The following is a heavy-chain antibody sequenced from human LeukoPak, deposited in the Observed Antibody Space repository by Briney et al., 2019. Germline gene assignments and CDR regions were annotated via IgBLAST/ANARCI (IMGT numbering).Heavy chain of an antibody. V-gene: IGHV3-7*05. CDR1: RFTFSNYW. Sequence: QPGGSLRLSCAVSRFTFSNYWMSWGRRGPGKGLEWVANINQDGSEKYYVDSVKGPFSISRDNANNSLYLQMTSLRAEDTAVYYCARKLYYYDSGGSAGYAGWFDPSGQGTLVTVSS. CDR2: INQDGSEK. CDR3: ARKLYYYDSGGSAGYAGWFDP. J-gene: IGHJ5*02. D-gene: IGHD3-22*01.